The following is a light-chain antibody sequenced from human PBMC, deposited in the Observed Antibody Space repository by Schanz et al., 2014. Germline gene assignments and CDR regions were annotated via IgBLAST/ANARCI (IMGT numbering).Light chain of an antibody. V-gene: IGKV3D-20*02. J-gene: IGKJ5*01. CDR2: GAS. Sequence: EIVLTQSPGTLSLSPGERATLSCRASQSVSSSYLAWYQQKPGQAPRLLIYGASSRATGIPDRFSGSGSGTXFTLTISRLEPEDFAVYYCQQRSNWPPITFGQGTRLEIK. CDR3: QQRSNWPPIT. CDR1: QSVSSSY.